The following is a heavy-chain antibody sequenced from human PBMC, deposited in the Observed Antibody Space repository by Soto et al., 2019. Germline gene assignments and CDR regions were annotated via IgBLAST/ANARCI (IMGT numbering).Heavy chain of an antibody. CDR2: INAGNGNT. V-gene: IGHV1-3*05. D-gene: IGHD3-22*01. CDR1: GYTFTSYA. J-gene: IGHJ4*02. CDR3: ARGSGYYYWDDY. Sequence: QVQLVQSGAEEKKPGASVKVSCKASGYTFTSYAMHWVRQAPGQRLEWMGWINAGNGNTKYSQKFQGRVTITRDTAASTADMERSSLRSEDTAVYYCARGSGYYYWDDYWGQGTLVTVSS.